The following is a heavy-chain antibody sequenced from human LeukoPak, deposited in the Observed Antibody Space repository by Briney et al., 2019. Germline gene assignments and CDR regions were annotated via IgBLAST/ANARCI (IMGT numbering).Heavy chain of an antibody. CDR2: IYHSGSA. CDR3: TRLTPCRARYCDPPAGPWGFDS. J-gene: IGHJ4*02. V-gene: IGHV4-39*01. D-gene: IGHD3-9*01. Sequence: PSETLSLTCTVSGDSMTLSTYYWGWIRQPPGTGLEWIGLIYHSGSAYYNASLESRVAISIDTSKGQFSLRLTSVAAADTALYFCTRLTPCRARYCDPPAGPWGFDSWGQGALVIVSS. CDR1: GDSMTLSTYY.